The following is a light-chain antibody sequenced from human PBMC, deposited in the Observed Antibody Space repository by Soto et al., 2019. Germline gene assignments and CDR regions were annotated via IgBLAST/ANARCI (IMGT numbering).Light chain of an antibody. CDR2: AAS. J-gene: IGKJ1*01. V-gene: IGKV3-20*01. Sequence: ETVLTHSPETLPLSQGESASLSCRASQSVRSSYLAWYQQTPGQTPRLLIYAASSRATGIPDRFSGSGSGTDFSLTISRLEAEDFAVYYCQQYGSSPRTFAQGTKVDI. CDR3: QQYGSSPRT. CDR1: QSVRSSY.